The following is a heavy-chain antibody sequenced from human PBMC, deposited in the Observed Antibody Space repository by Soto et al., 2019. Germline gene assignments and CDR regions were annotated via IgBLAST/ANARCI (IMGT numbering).Heavy chain of an antibody. CDR3: TRSGGSYSFGY. J-gene: IGHJ4*02. CDR1: GFTLSGSA. CDR2: IRSKTHSYAT. D-gene: IGHD1-26*01. V-gene: IGHV3-73*02. Sequence: EVQLVESGGGLVQPGESLKLSCAASGFTLSGSAVHWVRQASGKELEWVGRIRSKTHSYATEYIASVKGRFTMSRDDSNNTAYLQMNGLKTDDTAVYYCTRSGGSYSFGYWGQGTLVTVSS.